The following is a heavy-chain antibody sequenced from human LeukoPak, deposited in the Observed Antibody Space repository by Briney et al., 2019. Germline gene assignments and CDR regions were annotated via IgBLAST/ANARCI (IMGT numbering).Heavy chain of an antibody. CDR3: ARYAWSLGPAPGTPLFDH. D-gene: IGHD6-13*01. J-gene: IGHJ4*02. CDR2: ISYDGSNK. Sequence: GGSLRLSCAASGFTSSNYAMHWVRQAPGKGLEWVALISYDGSNKYYADSVRGRFTLSRDNSKNTLYLQMNSLRAEDTAVYYCARYAWSLGPAPGTPLFDHWGQGTLVTVSS. CDR1: GFTSSNYA. V-gene: IGHV3-30-3*01.